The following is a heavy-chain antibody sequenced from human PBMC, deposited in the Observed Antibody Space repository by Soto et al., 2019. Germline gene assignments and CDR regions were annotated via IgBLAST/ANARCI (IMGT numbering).Heavy chain of an antibody. CDR3: AISAGAGTPNWFDP. V-gene: IGHV4-28*01. J-gene: IGHJ5*02. CDR1: GYSISSSNW. D-gene: IGHD6-19*01. CDR2: IYYSGST. Sequence: SETLSLTCAVSGYSISSSNWWGWIRQPPGKGLEWIGYIYYSGSTYYNPSLKSRVTMSVDTSKNQFSLKLSSVTAVDTAVYYCAISAGAGTPNWFDPWGQGILVTVSS.